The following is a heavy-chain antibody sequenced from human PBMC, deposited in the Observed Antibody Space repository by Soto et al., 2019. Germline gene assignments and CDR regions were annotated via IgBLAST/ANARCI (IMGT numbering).Heavy chain of an antibody. CDR2: IYYSGST. D-gene: IGHD3-22*01. J-gene: IGHJ4*02. CDR1: GGSISSGDYY. CDR3: ARSPNYYDSSGYSGYFDY. Sequence: SETLSLTCTVSGGSISSGDYYWSLILQPPWKGLEWIGYIYYSGSTYYNPSLKSRVTISVDTSKNQFSLKLSSVTAADTAVYYCARSPNYYDSSGYSGYFDYWGQGTLVTVSS. V-gene: IGHV4-30-4*01.